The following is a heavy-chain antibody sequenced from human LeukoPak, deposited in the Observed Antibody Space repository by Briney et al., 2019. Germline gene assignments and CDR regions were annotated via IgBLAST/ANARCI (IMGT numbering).Heavy chain of an antibody. V-gene: IGHV3-30-3*01. CDR1: GLIFGGYA. Sequence: PGGSLRLSCAASGLIFGGYAMHWVRQAPGKGLQWLAVISYDGGKTYYADSVEGRFTISRDNSKSTVYLEINSLRSEDTAIYYCARGFNDFWSGSQLEYWGQGTLVTVSS. J-gene: IGHJ4*02. CDR2: ISYDGGKT. D-gene: IGHD3-3*01. CDR3: ARGFNDFWSGSQLEY.